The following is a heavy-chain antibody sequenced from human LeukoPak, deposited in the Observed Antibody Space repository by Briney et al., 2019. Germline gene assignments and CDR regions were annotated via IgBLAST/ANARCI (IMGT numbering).Heavy chain of an antibody. CDR3: ARVIGWYFDL. D-gene: IGHD2-15*01. V-gene: IGHV3-30-3*01. CDR1: GFTFSGYP. CDR2: ISYDGSNK. J-gene: IGHJ2*01. Sequence: GKSLRLSCAASGFTFSGYPIHWVRQAPGKGLEWVAVISYDGSNKYYADSVKGRFTISRDNSKNTLYLQMNSLRAEDTAVYYCARVIGWYFDLWGRGTLVTVSS.